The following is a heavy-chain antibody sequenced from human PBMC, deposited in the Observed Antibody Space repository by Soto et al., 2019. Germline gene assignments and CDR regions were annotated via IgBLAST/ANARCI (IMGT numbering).Heavy chain of an antibody. CDR3: ARSAGWYAVHS. CDR2: VFHTGTT. V-gene: IGHV4-4*02. Sequence: QVQLQESGPGLVKPSGTLSLTCAVSGDSVRSPYYWCWVRQPPGKGREWIGEVFHTGTTSYNPSLRSRVTISMDKSINQFSLDLSSVTAADTAVYYCARSAGWYAVHSWGPGTLVIVSS. J-gene: IGHJ4*02. CDR1: GDSVRSPYY. D-gene: IGHD6-19*01.